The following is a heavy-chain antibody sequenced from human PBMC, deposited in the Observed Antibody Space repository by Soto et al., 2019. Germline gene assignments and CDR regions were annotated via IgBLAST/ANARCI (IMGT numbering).Heavy chain of an antibody. D-gene: IGHD6-19*01. Sequence: QVQLVESGGGVVQPGRSLRLSCAASGFTFSSYGMHWVRQAPGKGLEWVAVISYDGSNKYYADSVKGRFTISRDNSKNTLYLQMNSLRAEDTAVYYGAKLGYSSGWYLRGACDIWGQGTMVTVSS. V-gene: IGHV3-30*18. CDR3: AKLGYSSGWYLRGACDI. CDR1: GFTFSSYG. CDR2: ISYDGSNK. J-gene: IGHJ3*02.